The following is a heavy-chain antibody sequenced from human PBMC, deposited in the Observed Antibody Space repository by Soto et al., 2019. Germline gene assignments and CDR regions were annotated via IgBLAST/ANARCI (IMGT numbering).Heavy chain of an antibody. J-gene: IGHJ4*02. V-gene: IGHV3-23*01. D-gene: IGHD3-10*01. CDR2: ISGSGGST. Sequence: GGSLRLSCAASGCTFSSYAMSWVRQAPGKGLEWVSAISGSGGSTYYADSVKGRFTISRDNSKNTLYLQMNSLRAEDTAVYYCAKLWFGEHNYYFDYWGQGTLVTVS. CDR1: GCTFSSYA. CDR3: AKLWFGEHNYYFDY.